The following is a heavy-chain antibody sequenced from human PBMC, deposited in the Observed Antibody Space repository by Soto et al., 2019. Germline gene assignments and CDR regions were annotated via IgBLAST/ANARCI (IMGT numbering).Heavy chain of an antibody. CDR3: AREGYDFWSGYLPNAYYYYMDV. J-gene: IGHJ6*03. D-gene: IGHD3-3*01. V-gene: IGHV3-74*01. Sequence: GGSLRLSCAASGFTFSSYWMRWVRQAPGKGLVWVSRINSDGSSTSYADSVKGRFTISRDNAKNTLYLQMNSLRAEDTAVYYCAREGYDFWSGYLPNAYYYYMDVWGKGTTVTVSS. CDR2: INSDGSST. CDR1: GFTFSSYW.